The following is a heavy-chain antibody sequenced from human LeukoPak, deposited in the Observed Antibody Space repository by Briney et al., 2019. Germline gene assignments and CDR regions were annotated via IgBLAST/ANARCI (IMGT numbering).Heavy chain of an antibody. V-gene: IGHV4-59*01. D-gene: IGHD2/OR15-2a*01. CDR2: IYYSGST. CDR3: ARAFDYFLFDY. J-gene: IGHJ4*02. Sequence: SETLSLTCNVSGDSIRSDYWSWIRQPPGKGLEWIGHIYYSGSTNYNPSLKSRVTISVDASKNHFSLKVSSVTAADTAVYYCARAFDYFLFDYWGQGTLVTVSS. CDR1: GDSIRSDY.